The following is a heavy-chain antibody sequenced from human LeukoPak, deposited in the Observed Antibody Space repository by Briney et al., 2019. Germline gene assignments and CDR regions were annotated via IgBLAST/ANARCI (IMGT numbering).Heavy chain of an antibody. J-gene: IGHJ4*02. CDR1: GFTFSSYA. Sequence: QAGGSLRFSYAASGFTFSSYAMSWVRQAPGKGLEWVSAISGSADRTYYADSVRGRFTISRDNYKNTLYLQMHSLRPEDTAIYYCAKESPYGSGSRNYYFHYWGQGTLVTVSS. CDR2: ISGSADRT. D-gene: IGHD3-10*01. V-gene: IGHV3-23*01. CDR3: AKESPYGSGSRNYYFHY.